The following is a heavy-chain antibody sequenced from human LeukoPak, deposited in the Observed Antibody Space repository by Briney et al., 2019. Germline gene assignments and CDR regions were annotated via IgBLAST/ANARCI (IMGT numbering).Heavy chain of an antibody. D-gene: IGHD3-10*01. Sequence: SQTLSLTCTVSGGSISSGSYYWSWIRQPAGKGLEWIGRIYTSGSTNYNPSLESRVTISVDTSKNQFSLRLSSVTAADTAVYYCARARGSGFPDYWGQGTLVTVSS. V-gene: IGHV4-61*02. J-gene: IGHJ4*02. CDR2: IYTSGST. CDR3: ARARGSGFPDY. CDR1: GGSISSGSYY.